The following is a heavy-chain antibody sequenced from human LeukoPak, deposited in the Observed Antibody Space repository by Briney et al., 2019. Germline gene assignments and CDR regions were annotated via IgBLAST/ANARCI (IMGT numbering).Heavy chain of an antibody. Sequence: ASVKVSCKTSGYTFTDSYIHWVRQAPGQGLDGMGLINPNSGGSNYAQKFYGRVIMTMDTSISTAYMEVSSLRSDDTAVYYCASPCSHCSRTSTWFDPWGQGTLVTVSS. CDR3: ASPCSHCSRTSTWFDP. J-gene: IGHJ5*02. D-gene: IGHD2-2*01. CDR2: INPNSGGS. V-gene: IGHV1-2*02. CDR1: GYTFTDSY.